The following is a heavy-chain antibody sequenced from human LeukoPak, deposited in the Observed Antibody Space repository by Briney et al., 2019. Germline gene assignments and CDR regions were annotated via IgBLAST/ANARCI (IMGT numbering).Heavy chain of an antibody. Sequence: ASVKVSCKASGYTFTSYGISWVRQAPGQGLEWMGWISAYNGNTNYAQKLQGRVTMTTDTSTSTAYMELRSLRSDDTAVYYCERDRLTMVRGVFDYWGQGTLVTVSS. CDR1: GYTFTSYG. J-gene: IGHJ4*02. CDR3: ERDRLTMVRGVFDY. CDR2: ISAYNGNT. V-gene: IGHV1-18*01. D-gene: IGHD3-10*01.